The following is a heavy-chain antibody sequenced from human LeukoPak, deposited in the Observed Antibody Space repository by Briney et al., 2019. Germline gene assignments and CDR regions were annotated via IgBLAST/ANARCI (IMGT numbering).Heavy chain of an antibody. CDR3: ASATGLHLDY. CDR2: ISGNGGET. V-gene: IGHV3-23*01. D-gene: IGHD5-18*01. CDR1: GVTFSNYG. Sequence: GGTLRHSCAAPGVTFSNYGMNWARQAPGKGLEWVSTISGNGGETYHADSVKGRFTISRDNAKNTLYLQMNSLRAEDTAVYYCASATGLHLDYWGQGTLVTVSS. J-gene: IGHJ4*02.